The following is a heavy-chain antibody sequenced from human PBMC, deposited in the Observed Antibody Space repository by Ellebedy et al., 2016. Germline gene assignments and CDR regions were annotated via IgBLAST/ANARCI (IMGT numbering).Heavy chain of an antibody. CDR2: ISGSGGTT. CDR1: GFTFSSYA. D-gene: IGHD2-2*01. J-gene: IGHJ4*02. Sequence: GESLKISXAASGFTFSSYAMSWVRQAPGKGLEWVSAISGSGGTTYYADSVKGRFTISRDNSKNTLYLQMNSLRAEDTAVYYCAKDLPPSDQLLLYFDYWGQGTLVTVSS. V-gene: IGHV3-23*01. CDR3: AKDLPPSDQLLLYFDY.